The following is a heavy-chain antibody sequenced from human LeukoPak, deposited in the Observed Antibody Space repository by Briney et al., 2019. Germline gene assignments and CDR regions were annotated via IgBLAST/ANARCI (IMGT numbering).Heavy chain of an antibody. CDR2: ISGSDGSS. Sequence: GGSLRLSCAASEFTFSTYGMGWVRQAPGKGLEWVSSISGSDGSSHYADFVKGRFTISRDNSKNTLHLQMNSLRAEDTAVYYCAKSLGVGGYTRYKGFDQWGQGTLVTVSS. V-gene: IGHV3-23*01. CDR3: AKSLGVGGYTRYKGFDQ. J-gene: IGHJ4*02. CDR1: EFTFSTYG. D-gene: IGHD3-16*02.